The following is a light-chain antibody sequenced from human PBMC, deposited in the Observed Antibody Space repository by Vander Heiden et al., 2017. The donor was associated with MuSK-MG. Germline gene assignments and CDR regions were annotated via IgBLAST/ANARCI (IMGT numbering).Light chain of an antibody. CDR1: QSISNY. CDR3: QKDESAPLT. CDR2: AAS. J-gene: IGKJ4*01. Sequence: DIQTSQPPSSLSASVGDRVTITCRASQSISNYLAWYQQKLWKVPKLLIYAASTLQSGVPSRFSGSGSGTDFTLTISILQPEDLATYYFQKDESAPLTFGGGTRVEIK. V-gene: IGKV1-27*01.